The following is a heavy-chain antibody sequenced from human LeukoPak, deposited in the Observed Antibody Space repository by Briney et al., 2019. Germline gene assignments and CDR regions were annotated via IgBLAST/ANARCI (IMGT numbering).Heavy chain of an antibody. CDR2: INPNSGGT. J-gene: IGHJ6*03. Sequence: EASVKVSCKASGYTFTGYYMHWVRQALGQGLEWMGWINPNSGGTNYAQKFQGRVTMTRDTSISTAYMELSRLRSDDTAVYYCARDVKLPAYSYGYYMDVWGKGTTVTVSS. V-gene: IGHV1-2*02. CDR3: ARDVKLPAYSYGYYMDV. CDR1: GYTFTGYY. D-gene: IGHD5-18*01.